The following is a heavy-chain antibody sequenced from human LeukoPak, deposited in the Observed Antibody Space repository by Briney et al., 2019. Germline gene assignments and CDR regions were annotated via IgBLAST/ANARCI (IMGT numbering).Heavy chain of an antibody. D-gene: IGHD3-22*01. Sequence: GGSLRLSCAASGFTFSSYSMNWVRQAPGKGLEWVSSISSSSSYIYYADSVKGRFTISRDNAKNSLYLQMNSLRAEDTAVYHCARDPEYYDSSGYYPLYWGQGTLVTVSS. CDR2: ISSSSSYI. V-gene: IGHV3-21*01. CDR1: GFTFSSYS. CDR3: ARDPEYYDSSGYYPLY. J-gene: IGHJ4*02.